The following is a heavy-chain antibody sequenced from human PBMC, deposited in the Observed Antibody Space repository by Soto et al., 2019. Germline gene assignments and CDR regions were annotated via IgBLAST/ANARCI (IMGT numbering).Heavy chain of an antibody. CDR2: TYYRSKWYN. CDR3: ARDLNSGWYYYYYGMDV. J-gene: IGHJ6*02. V-gene: IGHV6-1*01. Sequence: PSQTLSLTCAISGDSVSSNSAAWNWIRQSPSRGLEWLGRTYYRSKWYNDYAVSVKSRITINPDTSKNQFSLQLNSVTPEDTAVYYCARDLNSGWYYYYYGMDVWGQGTTVTVSS. D-gene: IGHD6-19*01. CDR1: GDSVSSNSAA.